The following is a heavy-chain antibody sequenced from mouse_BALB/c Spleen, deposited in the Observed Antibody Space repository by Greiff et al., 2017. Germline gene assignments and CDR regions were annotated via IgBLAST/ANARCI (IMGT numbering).Heavy chain of an antibody. CDR3: ARGGSSTPFAY. D-gene: IGHD1-1*01. V-gene: IGHV3-2*02. J-gene: IGHJ3*01. CDR2: ISYSGST. CDR1: GYSITSDYA. Sequence: EVKLMESGPGLVKPSQSLSLTCTVTGYSITSDYAWNWIRQFPGNKLEWMGYISYSGSTSYNPSLKSRISITRDTSKNQFFLQLNSVTTEDTATYYCARGGSSTPFAYWGQGTLVTVSA.